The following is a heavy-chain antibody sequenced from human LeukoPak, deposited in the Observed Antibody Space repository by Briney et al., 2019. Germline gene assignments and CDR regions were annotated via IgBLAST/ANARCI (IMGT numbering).Heavy chain of an antibody. CDR3: ARSPIVLVPAAKARNHVVNWFDP. CDR1: GGSISSYY. V-gene: IGHV4-59*01. D-gene: IGHD2-2*01. CDR2: IYYSGST. Sequence: PSETLSLTCTVSGGSISSYYWSWIRQPPGKGLEWIGYIYYSGSTNYNPSLKSRVTISVDTSKNQFSLKLSSVTAVDTAVYYCARSPIVLVPAAKARNHVVNWFDPLGQGTLVTVSS. J-gene: IGHJ5*02.